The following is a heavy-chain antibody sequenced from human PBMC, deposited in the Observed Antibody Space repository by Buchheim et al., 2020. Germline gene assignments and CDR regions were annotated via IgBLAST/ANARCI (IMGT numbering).Heavy chain of an antibody. Sequence: EVQLLESGGGLVQPGGSLRLSCAASGFTFSSYAMSWVRQAPGKGLEWVSAISGSGGSTYYADSVKGRFTISRDNSKNTLYLQINSLRAEDTAVYYCAKDPRSRGYSYGSYYYGMDVWGQGTT. CDR3: AKDPRSRGYSYGSYYYGMDV. V-gene: IGHV3-23*01. CDR1: GFTFSSYA. J-gene: IGHJ6*02. CDR2: ISGSGGST. D-gene: IGHD5-18*01.